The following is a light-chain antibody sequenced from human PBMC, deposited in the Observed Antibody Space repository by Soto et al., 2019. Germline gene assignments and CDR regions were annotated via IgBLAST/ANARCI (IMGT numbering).Light chain of an antibody. CDR1: QSVTVNS. CDR3: QQYSRWPRET. J-gene: IGKJ3*01. V-gene: IGKV3-20*01. CDR2: AAS. Sequence: EILLTQSPSTLSLSPGEGVTLSCRASQSVTVNSLAWYQQKPGQAPRLLIYAASTRAAAVPDRFTGSGSGTDFALTISRLEPEDFGVYYCQQYSRWPRETFGPGTKVDIK.